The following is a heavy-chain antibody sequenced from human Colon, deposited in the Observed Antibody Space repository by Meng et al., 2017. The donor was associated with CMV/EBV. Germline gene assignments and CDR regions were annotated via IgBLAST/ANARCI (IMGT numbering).Heavy chain of an antibody. V-gene: IGHV3-11*04. CDR2: ISSSGTVI. J-gene: IGHJ3*02. Sequence: GESLKISCAASGFTFRDYSMSWIRQAPGKGPEWVSYISSSGTVIQYADSVKGRFIISRDNAKNSLYLQMSSLRVDDTAVYFCAKHYTRTVADAFDIWGQGAMVTVSS. D-gene: IGHD6-19*01. CDR1: GFTFRDYS. CDR3: AKHYTRTVADAFDI.